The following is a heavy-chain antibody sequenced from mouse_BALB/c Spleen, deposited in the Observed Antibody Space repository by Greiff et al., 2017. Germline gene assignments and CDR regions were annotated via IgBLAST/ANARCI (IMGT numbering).Heavy chain of an antibody. CDR2: INPNNGGT. J-gene: IGHJ4*01. CDR3: ARSRYEYDVGAMDY. D-gene: IGHD2-4*01. Sequence: EVKLQESGPELVKPGASVKIPCKASGYTFTDYNMDWVKQSHGKSLEWIGDINPNNGGTIYNQKFKGKATLTVDKSSSTAYMERRSLTSEDTAVEYCARSRYEYDVGAMDYWGQGTSVTVSS. CDR1: GYTFTDYN. V-gene: IGHV1-18*01.